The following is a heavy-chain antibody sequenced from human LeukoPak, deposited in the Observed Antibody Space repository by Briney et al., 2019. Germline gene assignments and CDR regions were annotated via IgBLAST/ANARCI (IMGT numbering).Heavy chain of an antibody. D-gene: IGHD3-22*01. V-gene: IGHV4-61*08. CDR3: ARDWDYYDSSGFPGGWFDP. CDR1: GGSISSGGYY. CDR2: IYYSGST. Sequence: PSETLSLTCTVSGGSISSGGYYWSWIRQHPGKGLEWIGYIYYSGSTNYNPSLKSRVTISVDTSKNQFSLKLSSVTAADTAVYYCARDWDYYDSSGFPGGWFDPWGQGTLVTVSS. J-gene: IGHJ5*02.